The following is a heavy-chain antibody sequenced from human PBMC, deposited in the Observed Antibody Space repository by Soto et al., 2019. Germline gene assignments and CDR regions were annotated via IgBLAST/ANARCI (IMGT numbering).Heavy chain of an antibody. CDR2: ISSSGSTI. J-gene: IGHJ2*01. V-gene: IGHV3-48*03. D-gene: IGHD6-6*01. Sequence: EVQLVESGGGLVQPGGSLRLSCAASGFTFSSYEMNWVRQAPGKGLEWVSYISSSGSTIYYADSVKGRFTISRDNAKNSLYLQMNSLRAEDPAVYYCASLWLVEYWYFDLWGRGTLVTVTS. CDR1: GFTFSSYE. CDR3: ASLWLVEYWYFDL.